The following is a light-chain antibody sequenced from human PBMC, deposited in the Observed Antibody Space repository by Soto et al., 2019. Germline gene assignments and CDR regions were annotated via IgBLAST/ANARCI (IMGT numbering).Light chain of an antibody. CDR1: QSVSTPY. CDR2: GAS. Sequence: EILLTQSTGTLSLSPGERATLSCRASQSVSTPYLAWYQQKPGQAPRVLIYGASSRATGIPDRFSGSGSGTDFTLTISRLEPEDFAVYYCQQYGSSPFPFGQGTRLEIK. V-gene: IGKV3-20*01. CDR3: QQYGSSPFP. J-gene: IGKJ5*01.